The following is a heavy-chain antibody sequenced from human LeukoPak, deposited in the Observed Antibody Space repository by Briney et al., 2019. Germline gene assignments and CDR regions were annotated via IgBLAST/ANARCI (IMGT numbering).Heavy chain of an antibody. CDR1: GSSISGDYY. J-gene: IGHJ6*03. V-gene: IGHV4-38-2*02. Sequence: SETQSLTCSVSGSSISGDYYWGWIRQPPGKGLEWIGNIFYSGSTYYSPSLKSRVTISLDTSRNQFSLKLSSVTAADTAVYYCARHPESYYYYYMDVWGKGTTVTISS. D-gene: IGHD1-14*01. CDR2: IFYSGST. CDR3: ARHPESYYYYYMDV.